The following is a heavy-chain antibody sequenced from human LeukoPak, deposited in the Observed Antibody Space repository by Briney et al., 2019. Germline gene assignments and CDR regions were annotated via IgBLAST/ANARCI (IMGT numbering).Heavy chain of an antibody. CDR1: GGSISSYY. D-gene: IGHD3-10*01. Sequence: SSETLSLTCTVSGGSISSYYWSWIRQPPGKGLEWIGYIYYSGSTNYNPSLKSRVTISVDTSKNQFSLKLSSVTAADTAVYYCARSRSGSYYKNAFDIWGQGTMVTVSS. J-gene: IGHJ3*02. V-gene: IGHV4-59*12. CDR3: ARSRSGSYYKNAFDI. CDR2: IYYSGST.